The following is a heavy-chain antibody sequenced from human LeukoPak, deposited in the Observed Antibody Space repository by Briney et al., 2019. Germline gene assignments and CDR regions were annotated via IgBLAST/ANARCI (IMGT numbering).Heavy chain of an antibody. Sequence: GASVKVSCKASGGTFSSYAISWVRQAPGQGLEWMGGIIPIFGTANYAQKFQGRVTITADESTSTAYMELSSLRSEDTAVYYRASNSGDAEYFQHWGQGTLVTVSS. CDR3: ASNSGDAEYFQH. J-gene: IGHJ1*01. D-gene: IGHD3-10*01. CDR2: IIPIFGTA. V-gene: IGHV1-69*01. CDR1: GGTFSSYA.